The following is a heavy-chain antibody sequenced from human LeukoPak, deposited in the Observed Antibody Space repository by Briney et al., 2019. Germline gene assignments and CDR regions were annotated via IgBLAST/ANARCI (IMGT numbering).Heavy chain of an antibody. CDR1: GYTFTSYG. Sequence: ASVKVSCKASGYTFTSYGISWVRQAPGQGLEWMGWISAYNGNTKYAQKLQGRVTMTTDTSTSTAYMELRSLRCDDTAVYYCARDQGSYSAFDYWGQGTLVTVSS. CDR2: ISAYNGNT. V-gene: IGHV1-18*01. CDR3: ARDQGSYSAFDY. D-gene: IGHD1-26*01. J-gene: IGHJ4*02.